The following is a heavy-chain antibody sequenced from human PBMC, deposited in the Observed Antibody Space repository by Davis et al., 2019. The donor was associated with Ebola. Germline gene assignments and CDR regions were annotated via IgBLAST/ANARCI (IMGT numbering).Heavy chain of an antibody. CDR3: ARGDWVSSSWQLDS. J-gene: IGHJ4*02. Sequence: GSLRLSCAVYGGSFSGYYWSWIRQPPGKGLEWIGYMYYSGSTNYNPSLKSRVTISVDTSKNQFSLKLSSVTAADTAVYYCARGDWVSSSWQLDSWGQGTLVTVSS. V-gene: IGHV4-59*01. CDR1: GGSFSGYY. D-gene: IGHD6-13*01. CDR2: MYYSGST.